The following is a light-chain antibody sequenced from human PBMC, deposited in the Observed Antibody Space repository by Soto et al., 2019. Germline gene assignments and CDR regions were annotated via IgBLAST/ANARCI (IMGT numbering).Light chain of an antibody. J-gene: IGLJ3*02. V-gene: IGLV3-16*01. CDR2: KDS. Sequence: SYELTQPPSVSVSLGQMARITCSGEGLPRKYAYWYQQKPGQPPVLVIHKDSERPSGIPERFSGSSSGTIATLTITGVQAEDEADYYCLSADSGRTTSYRVFGGGTKPPS. CDR3: LSADSGRTTSYRV. CDR1: GLPRKY.